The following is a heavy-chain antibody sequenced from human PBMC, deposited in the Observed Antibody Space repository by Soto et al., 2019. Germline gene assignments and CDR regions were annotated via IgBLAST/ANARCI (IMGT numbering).Heavy chain of an antibody. CDR2: IQDDGGDE. V-gene: IGHV3-7*05. D-gene: IGHD6-19*01. CDR3: AGGSGWISDS. CDR1: GFTFSPYW. J-gene: IGHJ4*02. Sequence: EVQLVESGGGLVQPGGSLRLSCAASGFTFSPYWMSWVRQAPGKGLEWVAIIQDDGGDEHYLEAVRGRFTISIDNAKKSLYLAMGSLRVEDTAVYYCAGGSGWISDSWGQGTLVTVSS.